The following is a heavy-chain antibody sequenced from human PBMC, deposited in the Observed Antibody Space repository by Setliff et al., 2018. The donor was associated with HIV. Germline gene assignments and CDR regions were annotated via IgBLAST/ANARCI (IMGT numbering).Heavy chain of an antibody. D-gene: IGHD3-10*01. CDR2: ISATGTSV. Sequence: LRLSCAASGFTFSAWTMNWVRQAPGKGLEWISYISATGTSVYYADSVKGRFTISRDNARNSLHLEMNSLRAEDTAVYYCVGDGVGVVPGDAFDKWGQGTAVTVSS. CDR3: VGDGVGVVPGDAFDK. CDR1: GFTFSAWT. J-gene: IGHJ3*02. V-gene: IGHV3-48*01.